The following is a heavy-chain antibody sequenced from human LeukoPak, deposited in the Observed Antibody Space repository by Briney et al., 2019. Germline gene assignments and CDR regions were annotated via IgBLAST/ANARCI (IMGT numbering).Heavy chain of an antibody. CDR2: INPNSGGT. CDR1: GYTFTGYY. J-gene: IGHJ4*02. D-gene: IGHD1-20*01. Sequence: ASVKVSCKASGYTFTGYYMHWVRQAPGQGLEWMGRINPNSGGTNYAQKFQGRVTMTRDTSISTACMELSRLRSDDTAVYYCARGFRSLITGTTGSDYWGQGTLVTVSS. CDR3: ARGFRSLITGTTGSDY. V-gene: IGHV1-2*06.